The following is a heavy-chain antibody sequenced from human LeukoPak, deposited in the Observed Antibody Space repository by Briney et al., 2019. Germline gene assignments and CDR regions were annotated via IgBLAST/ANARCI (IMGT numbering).Heavy chain of an antibody. Sequence: SETLSLTCTVSSGSITGYYWSWIRQPPGKGLEWIAYVYATGTTNYNPSLKTRATISIDTSKNQLSLTLTSLTATDTVVYYCARVGSGGAWFDFWGQGALVSISS. V-gene: IGHV4-4*08. CDR3: ARVGSGGAWFDF. CDR1: SGSITGYY. CDR2: VYATGTT. D-gene: IGHD6-19*01. J-gene: IGHJ4*02.